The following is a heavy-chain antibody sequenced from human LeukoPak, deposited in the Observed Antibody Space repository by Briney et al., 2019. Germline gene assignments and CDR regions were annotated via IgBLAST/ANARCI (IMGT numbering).Heavy chain of an antibody. V-gene: IGHV3-30-3*01. CDR1: GFTFSSYA. CDR3: AREGTLNGAGDSTFDI. CDR2: ISYDGSNK. Sequence: GRSLRLSCAASGFTFSSYAMHWVRQAPGKGLEWVAVISYDGSNKYYADSVKGRFTISRDNAKNSLYLQMNSLRAEDTAVYYCAREGTLNGAGDSTFDIWGQGTMVTVSS. J-gene: IGHJ3*02. D-gene: IGHD3-22*01.